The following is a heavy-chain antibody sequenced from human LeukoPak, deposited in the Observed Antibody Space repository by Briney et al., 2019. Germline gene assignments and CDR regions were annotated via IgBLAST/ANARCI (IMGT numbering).Heavy chain of an antibody. D-gene: IGHD3-10*01. J-gene: IGHJ4*02. CDR3: TTGYYYGSGSYYNFGY. Sequence: GGSLRLSCAASGFTFSNAWMSWVRQAPGKGLEWVGRIKSKTDGGTTDYAAPVKGRFTISRDDSKNTLYLQMNSLKTEDTAVYYCTTGYYYGSGSYYNFGYWGQGTLVTVSS. CDR1: GFTFSNAW. V-gene: IGHV3-15*01. CDR2: IKSKTDGGTT.